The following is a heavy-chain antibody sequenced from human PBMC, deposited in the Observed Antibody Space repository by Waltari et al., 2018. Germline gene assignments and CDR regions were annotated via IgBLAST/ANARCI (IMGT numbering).Heavy chain of an antibody. Sequence: QVQLQQWGAGLLKPSETLSLTCAVYGGSFSGYYWSWIRQPPGKGLEWIGEINHSGSTNYNPSLKSRVTISVDTSKNQFSLKLSSVTAADTAVYYCARVSSGRITMVRGGWFDPWGQGTLVTVSS. CDR2: INHSGST. CDR1: GGSFSGYY. D-gene: IGHD3-10*01. V-gene: IGHV4-34*01. J-gene: IGHJ5*02. CDR3: ARVSSGRITMVRGGWFDP.